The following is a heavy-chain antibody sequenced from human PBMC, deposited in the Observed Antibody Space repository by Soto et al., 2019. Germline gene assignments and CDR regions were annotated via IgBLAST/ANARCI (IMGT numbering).Heavy chain of an antibody. D-gene: IGHD2-21*02. J-gene: IGHJ4*02. CDR1: GFTFSSNS. CDR2: ITSSSSTI. Sequence: PGGSLRLSCAASGFTFSSNSMNWVRQAPGKGLEWISYITSSSSTIYYADSVKGRFTISRDNAKNSVYLQMNSLRDEDTAVYYWARGRVGTAYFDYWGQGALVTVSS. CDR3: ARGRVGTAYFDY. V-gene: IGHV3-48*02.